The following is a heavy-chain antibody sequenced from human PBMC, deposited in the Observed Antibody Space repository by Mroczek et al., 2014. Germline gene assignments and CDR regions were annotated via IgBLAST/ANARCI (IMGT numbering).Heavy chain of an antibody. J-gene: IGHJ4*02. D-gene: IGHD6-19*01. Sequence: LVESGGGLVQPGRSLRLSCAASGFTFDDYAMHWVRQAPGKGLEWVSGISWNSGSIGYADSVKGRFTISRDNAKNSLYLQMNSLRAEDTALYYCAKGSGAVAVENWGQGTLVTVSS. CDR1: GFTFDDYA. CDR2: ISWNSGSI. V-gene: IGHV3-9*01. CDR3: AKGSGAVAVEN.